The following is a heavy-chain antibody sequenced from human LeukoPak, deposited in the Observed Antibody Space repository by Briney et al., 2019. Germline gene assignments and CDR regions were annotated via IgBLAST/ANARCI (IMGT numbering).Heavy chain of an antibody. CDR1: GFTFSSDW. CDR2: IKQDGSEK. V-gene: IGHV3-7*03. CDR3: ARGPSGYDPYYFDY. D-gene: IGHD5-12*01. J-gene: IGHJ4*02. Sequence: GGALRLSCAASGFTFSSDWMSWGRQAPGKGLEWVANIKQDGSEKYYVDSVKGRFTISRDNAKNSLYMQMNTLRAEDTAVYYCARGPSGYDPYYFDYWGQGTLVTVSS.